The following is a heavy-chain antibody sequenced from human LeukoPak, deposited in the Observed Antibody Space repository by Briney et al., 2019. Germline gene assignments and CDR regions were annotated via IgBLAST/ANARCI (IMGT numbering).Heavy chain of an antibody. CDR3: ARCSPGDSSNFYAVLQY. V-gene: IGHV1-69*06. CDR1: GGTFSSYA. D-gene: IGHD3-22*01. J-gene: IGHJ4*02. Sequence: AASVKVSCKASGGTFSSYAVSWVRLTPGQGLEWLGGIIPVFGTTTYAQKLQAKVTMTADKSTNTAYLEISSLTSDDTAVYYCARCSPGDSSNFYAVLQYWGQGTQVTVSS. CDR2: IIPVFGTT.